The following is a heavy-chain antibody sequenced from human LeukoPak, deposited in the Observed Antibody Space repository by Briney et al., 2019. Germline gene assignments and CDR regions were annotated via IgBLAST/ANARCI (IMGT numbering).Heavy chain of an antibody. CDR3: AKDPMVRVREPLFDY. V-gene: IGHV3-23*01. J-gene: IGHJ4*02. CDR1: GFTFSSYA. CDR2: IFGSGGST. D-gene: IGHD3-10*01. Sequence: GGSLRLSCAASGFTFSSYAMSWVRQAPGKGLEWVSAIFGSGGSTYYADSVKGRFTITRDNSKNTLYLQMNSLRAEDTAVYYCAKDPMVRVREPLFDYWGQGTLVTVSS.